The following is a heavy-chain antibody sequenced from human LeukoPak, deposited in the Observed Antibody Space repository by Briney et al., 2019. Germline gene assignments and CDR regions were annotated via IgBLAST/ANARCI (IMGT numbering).Heavy chain of an antibody. CDR1: GFTFSSYG. CDR3: AKAQGDSGYLGAFDY. Sequence: PGGSLRLSCAASGFTFSSYGMHWVRQAPGKGLEWVAFIRYDGSNKYYADSVKGRFTISRDNSKNTLYLQMNSLRAEDTAVYYCAKAQGDSGYLGAFDYWGQGTLVTVSS. V-gene: IGHV3-30*02. D-gene: IGHD5-12*01. CDR2: IRYDGSNK. J-gene: IGHJ4*02.